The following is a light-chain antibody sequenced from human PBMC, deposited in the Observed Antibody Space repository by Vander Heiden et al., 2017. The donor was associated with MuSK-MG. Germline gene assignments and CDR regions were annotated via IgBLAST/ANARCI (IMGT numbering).Light chain of an antibody. V-gene: IGKV3-11*01. CDR1: QNINNY. CDR2: DAS. J-gene: IGKJ1*01. Sequence: EIVLTHPPVTLSLSPGERATLSCRASQNINNYLAWYQQKPGQAPRLLIFDASNRATGVPARFSGSRGGADFILTISSREPEDFAVYFCQQRNLGHPRGTFGQGTKVEIK. CDR3: QQRNLGHPRGT.